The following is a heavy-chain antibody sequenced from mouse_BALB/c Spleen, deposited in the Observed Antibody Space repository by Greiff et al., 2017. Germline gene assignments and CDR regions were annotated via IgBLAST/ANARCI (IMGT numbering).Heavy chain of an antibody. J-gene: IGHJ4*01. CDR1: GYTFSSYW. CDR3: AREVRGYAMDY. Sequence: LVESGAELMKPGASVKISCKATGYTFSSYWIEWVKQRPGHGLEWIGEILPGSGSTNYNEKFKGKATFTADTSSNTAYMQLSSLTSEDSAVYYCAREVRGYAMDYWGQGTSVTVSS. D-gene: IGHD2-13*01. CDR2: ILPGSGST. V-gene: IGHV1-9*01.